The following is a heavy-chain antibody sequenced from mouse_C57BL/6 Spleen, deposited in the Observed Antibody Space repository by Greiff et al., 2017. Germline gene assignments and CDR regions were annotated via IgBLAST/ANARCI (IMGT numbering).Heavy chain of an antibody. CDR2: ISSGGSYT. V-gene: IGHV5-6*02. Sequence: EVKLLESGGDLVKPGGSLKLSCAASGFTFSSYGMSWVRQTPDKRLEWVATISSGGSYTYYPDSVKGRFTISRDNAKNTLYLQMSSLKSEDTAMYYCARHGTTVDYFDYWGQGTTLTVSS. D-gene: IGHD1-1*01. CDR1: GFTFSSYG. CDR3: ARHGTTVDYFDY. J-gene: IGHJ2*01.